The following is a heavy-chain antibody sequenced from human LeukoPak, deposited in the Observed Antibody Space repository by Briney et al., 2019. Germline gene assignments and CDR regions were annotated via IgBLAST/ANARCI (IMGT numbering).Heavy chain of an antibody. CDR1: GFTFSSYS. Sequence: AGGSLKLSCAASGFTFSSYSMNWVRQAPGKGLEWVSYISSSGSTMYYADSVKGRFTISRDNAKNSLYLQMNSLRAEDTAVFYCARIFDSSGYPDDAFDIWGQGTMVTVSS. CDR2: ISSSGSTM. CDR3: ARIFDSSGYPDDAFDI. V-gene: IGHV3-48*01. J-gene: IGHJ3*02. D-gene: IGHD3-22*01.